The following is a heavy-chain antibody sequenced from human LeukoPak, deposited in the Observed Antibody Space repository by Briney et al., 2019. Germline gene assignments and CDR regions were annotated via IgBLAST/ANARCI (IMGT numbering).Heavy chain of an antibody. D-gene: IGHD3-3*01. J-gene: IGHJ5*02. V-gene: IGHV3-23*01. CDR2: ISGSGGST. CDR1: GFTFSSYA. CDR3: AKDRTISGYTPLS. Sequence: GGSLRLSCAASGFTFSSYAMSWVRQAPGKGLEWVSAISGSGGSTYYADSVKGRLTISRDNSKNMLHLQMNSLRAEDTAVYYCAKDRTISGYTPLSWGQGTLVTVSS.